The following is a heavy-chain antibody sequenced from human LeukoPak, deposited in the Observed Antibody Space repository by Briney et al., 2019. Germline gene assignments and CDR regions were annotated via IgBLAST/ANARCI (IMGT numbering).Heavy chain of an antibody. D-gene: IGHD3-22*01. CDR1: GFTFSSYW. Sequence: GGSLRLSCAASGFTFSSYWMHWVRQAPGKGLVWVSRINSDGSSTSYADSVKGRFTISRDNAKNSLYLQMNSLRAEDTAVYYCARGSMEDSSGYYPWVFPYYFDYWGQGTLVTVSS. CDR2: INSDGSST. J-gene: IGHJ4*02. CDR3: ARGSMEDSSGYYPWVFPYYFDY. V-gene: IGHV3-74*01.